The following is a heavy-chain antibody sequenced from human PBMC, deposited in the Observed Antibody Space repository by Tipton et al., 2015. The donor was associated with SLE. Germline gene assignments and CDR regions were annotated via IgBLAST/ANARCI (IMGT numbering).Heavy chain of an antibody. Sequence: TLSLTCSVSGGSISSSGSYWGWIRQSPGEGRVWVGNIFYRETNHYNPSLFHSGTTYYNPSLKSRVTMSLDTSNNRFSLTLSSVTAADTALYYCAKARNHYYGSGSYFHFDLWGHGILVTVSS. D-gene: IGHD3-10*01. V-gene: IGHV4-39*07. J-gene: IGHJ4*01. CDR2: IFYRETNHYNPSLFHSGTT. CDR1: GGSISSSGSY. CDR3: AKARNHYYGSGSYFHFDL.